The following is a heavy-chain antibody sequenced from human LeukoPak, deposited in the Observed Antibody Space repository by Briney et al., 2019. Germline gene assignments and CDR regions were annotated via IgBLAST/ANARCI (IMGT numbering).Heavy chain of an antibody. CDR3: ARVRVPAARITYYYYGMDV. Sequence: GGSLRLSCAASGFTFSSNYMSWVRQAPGKGLEWVSVIYSGGSTYYADSVKGRFTISRDNSKNTLYLQMNSLRAEDTAVYYCARVRVPAARITYYYYGMDVWGQGTTVTVSS. CDR1: GFTFSSNY. D-gene: IGHD2-2*01. CDR2: IYSGGST. J-gene: IGHJ6*02. V-gene: IGHV3-53*01.